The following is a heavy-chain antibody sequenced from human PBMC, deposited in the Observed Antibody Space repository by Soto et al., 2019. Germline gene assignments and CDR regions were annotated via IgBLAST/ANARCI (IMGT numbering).Heavy chain of an antibody. V-gene: IGHV3-23*01. D-gene: IGHD1-1*01. CDR1: GFTFSSYA. CDR2: ISGSGGST. J-gene: IGHJ3*02. Sequence: EVQLLESGGGLVQPGGSLRLSCAASGFTFSSYAMSWVRQAPGKGLEWVSAISGSGGSTYYADSVKGRFTISRDNAKNSLYLQMNSLRAEDTAVYYCAKCWSPRDDFDIWGQGTMVTVSS. CDR3: AKCWSPRDDFDI.